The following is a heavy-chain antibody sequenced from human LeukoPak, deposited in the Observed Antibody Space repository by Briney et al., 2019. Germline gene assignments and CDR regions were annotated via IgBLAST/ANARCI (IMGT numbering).Heavy chain of an antibody. CDR1: GFTFSSYG. D-gene: IGHD4-17*01. CDR3: AKDLTYGEYAGGDAFDI. V-gene: IGHV3-23*01. J-gene: IGHJ3*02. CDR2: ISGSGGST. Sequence: GGSLRLSCAASGFTFSSYGMSWVRQAPGKGLEWVSAISGSGGSTYYADSVKGRFTISRDNSKNTLYLQMNSLRAEDTAVYYCAKDLTYGEYAGGDAFDIWGQGTMVTVSS.